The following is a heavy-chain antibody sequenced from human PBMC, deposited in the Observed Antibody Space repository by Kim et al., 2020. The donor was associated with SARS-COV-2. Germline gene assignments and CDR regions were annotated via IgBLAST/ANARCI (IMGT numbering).Heavy chain of an antibody. J-gene: IGHJ6*02. CDR3: AKDLRYYDILTGYYRYYYYGMDV. V-gene: IGHV3-33*06. CDR1: GFTFSSYG. CDR2: IWYDGSNK. Sequence: GGSLRLSCAASGFTFSSYGMHWVRQAPGKGLEWVAVIWYDGSNKYYADSVKGRFTISRDNSKNTLYLQMNSLRAEDTAVYYCAKDLRYYDILTGYYRYYYYGMDVWGQGTTVTVSS. D-gene: IGHD3-9*01.